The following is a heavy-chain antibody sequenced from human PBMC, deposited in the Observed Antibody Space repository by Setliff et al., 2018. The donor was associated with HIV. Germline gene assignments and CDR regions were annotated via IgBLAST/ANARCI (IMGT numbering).Heavy chain of an antibody. CDR1: GYTFTGYY. CDR2: INPNNGDT. D-gene: IGHD1-26*01. Sequence: ASVKVSCKTSGYTFTGYYVHWVRQAPGQGLEWMGWINPNNGDTNYAQKFQGRVTMTRDTSISTAYMELSSLKSDDTAVYYCATWGGSPDGYFYYYMDVWGKGTMVTVSS. J-gene: IGHJ6*03. V-gene: IGHV1-2*02. CDR3: ATWGGSPDGYFYYYMDV.